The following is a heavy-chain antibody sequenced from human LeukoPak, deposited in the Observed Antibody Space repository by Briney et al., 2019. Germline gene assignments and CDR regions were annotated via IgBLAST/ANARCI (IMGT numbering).Heavy chain of an antibody. D-gene: IGHD5-24*01. CDR1: GGSISSYF. J-gene: IGHJ4*02. V-gene: IGHV4-59*01. CDR3: ARLRWLPYYFDY. Sequence: SETLSLTCTVSGGSISSYFWTWIRQPPGKGLEWIGYIHYTGRTKSNPSLKSRVTILVDTSKNQFSLKLSSVTAADTAVYYCARLRWLPYYFDYWGQGTLVTVSS. CDR2: IHYTGRT.